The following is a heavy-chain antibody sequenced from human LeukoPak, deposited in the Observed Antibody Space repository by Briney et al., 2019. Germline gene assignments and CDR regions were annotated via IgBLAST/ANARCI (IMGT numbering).Heavy chain of an antibody. CDR2: ISSSGTTI. CDR3: ASAGVGFSLDP. V-gene: IGHV3-48*03. D-gene: IGHD2-8*01. J-gene: IGHJ5*02. CDR1: GFTFDDYG. Sequence: PGGSLRLSCAASGFTFDDYGMSWVRQAPGKGLECVSSISSSGTTIYYADSVKGRFTISRDNAKHSLYLQMNSLRAEDTALYYCASAGVGFSLDPWGQGTLVTVSS.